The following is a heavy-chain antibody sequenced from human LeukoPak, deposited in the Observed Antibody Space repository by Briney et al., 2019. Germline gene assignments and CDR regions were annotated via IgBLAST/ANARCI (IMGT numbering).Heavy chain of an antibody. CDR1: GFTFSSYW. D-gene: IGHD2-2*01. CDR3: ARKIVVVPAAIVGWFDP. V-gene: IGHV3-7*01. CDR2: IKQDGSEK. Sequence: GGSLRLSCAASGFTFSSYWMSWVRQAPGKGLEWVANIKQDGSEKYYVDSVKGRFTISRDNAKNSLYLQMNSLRAEDTAVYYCARKIVVVPAAIVGWFDPWGQGTLVTVSS. J-gene: IGHJ5*02.